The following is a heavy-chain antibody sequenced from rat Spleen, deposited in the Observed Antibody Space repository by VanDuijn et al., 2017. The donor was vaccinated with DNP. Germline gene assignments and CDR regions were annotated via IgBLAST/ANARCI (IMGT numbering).Heavy chain of an antibody. CDR3: ARSWVGVRGIWFAY. J-gene: IGHJ2*01. CDR2: IYTGSGGT. V-gene: IGHV1-43*01. Sequence: QVQLQQSGTELAKPGSSVKISCKASGYTFTSYYIAWIKQATGQGLEYIGYIYTGSGGTNYNEKFKGKATLTVAKSSSTAFIQLSSLTPDDSAVYYCARSWVGVRGIWFAYWGQGVMVTVSS. CDR1: GYTFTSYY. D-gene: IGHD4-3*01.